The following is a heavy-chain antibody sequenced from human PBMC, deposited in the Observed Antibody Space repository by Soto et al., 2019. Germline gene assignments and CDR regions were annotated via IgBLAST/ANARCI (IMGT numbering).Heavy chain of an antibody. V-gene: IGHV4-30-4*08. J-gene: IGHJ4*02. Sequence: QVQLQESGPGLVKPSQTLSLTCTVSGGSISSGDYYWSWIRQPQGKGRVWIGYFYCSGRTYYNPSLNTRVTISVDTSMNQFSLKLSSVTAAYTAVYYGAWCIAARYFDYWGQCTLFTVSS. CDR2: FYCSGRT. D-gene: IGHD6-6*01. CDR1: GGSISSGDYY. CDR3: AWCIAARYFDY.